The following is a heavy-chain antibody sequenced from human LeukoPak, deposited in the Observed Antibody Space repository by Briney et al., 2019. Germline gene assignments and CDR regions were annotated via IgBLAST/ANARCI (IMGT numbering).Heavy chain of an antibody. CDR2: IYHSGST. J-gene: IGHJ3*02. D-gene: IGHD2/OR15-2a*01. V-gene: IGHV4-38-2*02. CDR3: ARDPPPQCYFDGMDAFDI. Sequence: SETLSLTCTVSGYSISSGYYWGWIRQPPGKGLEWIGSIYHSGSTYYNPSLKSRVTISVDTSKNQFSLKLSSVTAADTAVYYCARDPPPQCYFDGMDAFDIWAQGTMVTVSS. CDR1: GYSISSGYY.